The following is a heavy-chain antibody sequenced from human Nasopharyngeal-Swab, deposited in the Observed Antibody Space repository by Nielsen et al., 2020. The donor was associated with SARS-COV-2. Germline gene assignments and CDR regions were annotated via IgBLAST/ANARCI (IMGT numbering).Heavy chain of an antibody. D-gene: IGHD3-3*01. Sequence: GESLKISCAASGFIFSSYWMSWVRQAPGKGLEWVANIKQDGSESYYVDSVKGRFTISRDNAKNSLYLQMNSLTVEDTAVYYCARHVRSITIFGVVTDYGMDVWGQGTTVTVSS. CDR3: ARHVRSITIFGVVTDYGMDV. V-gene: IGHV3-7*03. CDR1: GFIFSSYW. CDR2: IKQDGSES. J-gene: IGHJ6*02.